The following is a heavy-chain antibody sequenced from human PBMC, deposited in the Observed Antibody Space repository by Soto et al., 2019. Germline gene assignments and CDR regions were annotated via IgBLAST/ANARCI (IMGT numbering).Heavy chain of an antibody. CDR1: GFTFSSYW. Sequence: GGSLRLSCAASGFTFSSYWMSWVRQAPGKGLEWVANIKQDGSEKYYVDSVKGRFTISRDNAKNSLYLQMNSLRAEDTAVYYCARDSCSSTSCSFDYWGQGTLVTVSS. D-gene: IGHD2-2*01. V-gene: IGHV3-7*03. J-gene: IGHJ4*02. CDR2: IKQDGSEK. CDR3: ARDSCSSTSCSFDY.